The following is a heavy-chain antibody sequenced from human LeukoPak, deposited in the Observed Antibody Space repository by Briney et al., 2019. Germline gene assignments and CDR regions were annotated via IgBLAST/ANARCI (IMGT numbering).Heavy chain of an antibody. V-gene: IGHV4-34*01. CDR3: ARSGSGYYYAIDY. CDR1: GGSFSGYY. J-gene: IGHJ4*02. Sequence: PSETLSLTCAVYGGSFSGYYWSWIRQPPGKGLEWIGEINHSGSTNYNPSLKSRVTISVDTSKNQFSLKLSSVTAADTAVYYCARSGSGYYYAIDYWGQGTLVTVSS. CDR2: INHSGST. D-gene: IGHD3-22*01.